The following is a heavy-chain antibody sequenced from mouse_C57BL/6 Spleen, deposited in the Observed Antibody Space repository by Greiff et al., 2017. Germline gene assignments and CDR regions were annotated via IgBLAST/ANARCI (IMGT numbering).Heavy chain of an antibody. Sequence: QVQLQQPGAELVKPGASVKLSCKASGYTFTSYWMQWVKQRPGQGLEWIGEIDPSDSYTNYNQKFKGKATLTVDTSSSTAYMQLSSLTSEDSAVYYCARPDYYGSTVFAYWGQGTLVTVSA. CDR1: GYTFTSYW. CDR2: IDPSDSYT. J-gene: IGHJ3*01. V-gene: IGHV1-50*01. D-gene: IGHD1-1*01. CDR3: ARPDYYGSTVFAY.